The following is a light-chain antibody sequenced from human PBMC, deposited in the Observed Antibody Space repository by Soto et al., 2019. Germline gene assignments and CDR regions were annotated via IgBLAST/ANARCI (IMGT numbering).Light chain of an antibody. V-gene: IGKV1-39*01. J-gene: IGKJ1*01. CDR2: DAS. CDR3: QQTYSTPWT. Sequence: DIQMTQSPSSLSASVGDRVTITCRASQNIDSYLNWYQQRPGKAPKLLIHDASSLQSGVPSRFSGSGSGTDFALTINSLQPEDFATIYCQQTYSTPWTFVQGTKVDIK. CDR1: QNIDSY.